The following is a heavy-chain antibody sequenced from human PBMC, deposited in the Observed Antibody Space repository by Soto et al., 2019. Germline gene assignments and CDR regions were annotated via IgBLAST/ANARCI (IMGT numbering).Heavy chain of an antibody. CDR2: INADNGDT. D-gene: IGHD2-15*01. Sequence: GASVKVSCKPAGYDFSSYVLHWVRQAPGQGLEWMGWINADNGDTKYSQKFQDRVTITRDTSASIAYMEMSSLRSEDTAVYYCARGTGSDLRVEPANFDYWGQGTLVTVSS. CDR3: ARGTGSDLRVEPANFDY. V-gene: IGHV1-3*01. CDR1: GYDFSSYV. J-gene: IGHJ4*02.